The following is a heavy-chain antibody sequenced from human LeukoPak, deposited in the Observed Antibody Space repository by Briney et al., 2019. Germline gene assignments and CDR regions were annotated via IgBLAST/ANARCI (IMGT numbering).Heavy chain of an antibody. CDR3: AKDISGNSGMDV. CDR1: GFTFSSYG. D-gene: IGHD4-23*01. CDR2: ISYDGSNK. J-gene: IGHJ6*02. V-gene: IGHV3-30*18. Sequence: GGSLRLSCAASGFTFSSYGMHWVRQAPGKGLEWVAVISYDGSNKYYADSVKGRFTISRDNSKNTLYLQMNSLRAEDTAVYYCAKDISGNSGMDVWGQGTTVTVSS.